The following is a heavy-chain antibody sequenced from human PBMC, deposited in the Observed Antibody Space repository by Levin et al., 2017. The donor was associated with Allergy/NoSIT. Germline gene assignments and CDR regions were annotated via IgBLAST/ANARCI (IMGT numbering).Heavy chain of an antibody. CDR1: GYTFTSYD. D-gene: IGHD6-13*01. Sequence: GESLKISCKASGYTFTSYDINWVRQATGQGLEWMGWMNPNSGNTGYAQKFQGRVTMTRNTSISTAYMELSSLRSEDTAVYYCARGQVRSSSWYRYWGQGTLVTVSS. V-gene: IGHV1-8*01. CDR3: ARGQVRSSSWYRY. CDR2: MNPNSGNT. J-gene: IGHJ4*02.